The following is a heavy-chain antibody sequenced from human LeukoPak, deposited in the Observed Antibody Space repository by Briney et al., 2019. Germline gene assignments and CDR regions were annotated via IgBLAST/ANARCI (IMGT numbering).Heavy chain of an antibody. CDR2: ISYDGSNK. J-gene: IGHJ4*02. V-gene: IGHV3-30*04. CDR1: GFTFSSYA. CDR3: ASTAGQYDSYFDY. Sequence: PGRSLRLSCAASGFTFSSYAMHWVRQAPGKGLEWVAVISYDGSNKYYADSVKGRFTISRDNSKNTLYLQMNSLRAEDTAVYYCASTAGQYDSYFDYWGQGTLVTVSS. D-gene: IGHD3-3*01.